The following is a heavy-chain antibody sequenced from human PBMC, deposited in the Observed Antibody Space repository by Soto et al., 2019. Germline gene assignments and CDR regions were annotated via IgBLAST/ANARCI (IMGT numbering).Heavy chain of an antibody. V-gene: IGHV3-23*01. CDR2: ITASGGST. D-gene: IGHD1-26*01. Sequence: EVQLLESGGGLVQAGGSLRLSCAASGFTFSNYALSWVRQAPGKGLEWVSTITASGGSTYYADSVKGRLTISRDNSKSTLFLRVNSLRAEDTAVYYCAKYRGSYQRDDSFDVWGQGTMLTVSS. J-gene: IGHJ3*01. CDR3: AKYRGSYQRDDSFDV. CDR1: GFTFSNYA.